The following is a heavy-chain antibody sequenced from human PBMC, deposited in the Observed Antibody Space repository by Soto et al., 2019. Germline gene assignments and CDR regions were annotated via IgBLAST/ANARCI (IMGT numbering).Heavy chain of an antibody. D-gene: IGHD3-10*01. CDR1: GDSVSSNRSA. CDR2: TYYRSKWYN. V-gene: IGHV6-1*01. J-gene: IGHJ6*02. Sequence: QALSLTFPISGDSVSSNRSAYTRIRQSPSRRLEWLGRTYYRSKWYNDYAVSVKSRITINPDTSKNQFSLQLNSVTPEDTAVYYCARGRVTMVRGVIRNYYYYGMDVWGQGTTVTVSS. CDR3: ARGRVTMVRGVIRNYYYYGMDV.